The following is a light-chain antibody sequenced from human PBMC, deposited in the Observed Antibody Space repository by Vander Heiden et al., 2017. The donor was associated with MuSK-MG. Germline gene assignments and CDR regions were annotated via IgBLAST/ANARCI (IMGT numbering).Light chain of an antibody. J-gene: IGLJ2*01. V-gene: IGLV3-19*01. CDR3: NSGDSSGNHRV. CDR1: SLRSSY. Sequence: SSELTQDPAVSVALGQTVRITCQGDSLRSSYASWYAQKPGQAPVLIIYGKNNRPSGIPDRCSGSSSGNTASVTITGAQAEDEADYYCNSGDSSGNHRVFGGGTKLTVL. CDR2: GKN.